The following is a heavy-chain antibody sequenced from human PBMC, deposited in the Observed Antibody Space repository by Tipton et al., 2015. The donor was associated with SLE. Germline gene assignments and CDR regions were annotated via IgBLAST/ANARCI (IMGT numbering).Heavy chain of an antibody. CDR1: GYSISSGYY. J-gene: IGHJ4*02. Sequence: TLSLTCAVSGYSISSGYYWGWIRQPPGKGLEWIGRIFHSGSTYYNPSLKSRVTISVDTSKNQFSRKPGSVTPADTAVYYCARWAGPTVNFDYWGQGTLVTVSS. CDR3: ARWAGPTVNFDY. CDR2: IFHSGST. V-gene: IGHV4-38-2*01. D-gene: IGHD4-11*01.